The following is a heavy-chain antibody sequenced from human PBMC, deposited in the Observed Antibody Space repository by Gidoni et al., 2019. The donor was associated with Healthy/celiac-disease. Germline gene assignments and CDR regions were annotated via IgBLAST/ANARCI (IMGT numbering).Heavy chain of an antibody. V-gene: IGHV3-15*01. D-gene: IGHD3-16*02. J-gene: IGHJ4*02. Sequence: EVQLVESGGGLVKPGGSLRRSCAASGFTFSNAWMSWVRQAPGKGLEWVGRIKSKTDGGTTDYAAPVKGRFTISRDDSKNTLYLQMNSLKTEDTAVYYCTTDLYGYDYVWGSYRLDYWGQGTLVTVSS. CDR2: IKSKTDGGTT. CDR1: GFTFSNAW. CDR3: TTDLYGYDYVWGSYRLDY.